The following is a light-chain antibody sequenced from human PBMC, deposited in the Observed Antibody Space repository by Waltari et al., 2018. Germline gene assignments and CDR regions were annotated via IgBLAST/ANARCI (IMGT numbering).Light chain of an antibody. J-gene: IGLJ7*01. V-gene: IGLV3-21*04. CDR1: NIESKS. CDR2: NDG. Sequence: SYVLTQPPSVSVAPGKTAAIICGGNNIESKSVHWYQQKPGHAPVLIIYNDGDRPPGIPKQFSGANSGNTATLTINKVEAGDEADYYCQVWDSDTDQGVFGGGTQLTVL. CDR3: QVWDSDTDQGV.